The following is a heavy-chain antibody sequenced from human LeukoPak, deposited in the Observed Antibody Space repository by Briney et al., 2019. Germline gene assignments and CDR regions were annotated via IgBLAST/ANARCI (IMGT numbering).Heavy chain of an antibody. J-gene: IGHJ4*02. CDR3: ARVEPGSYYNPFDY. D-gene: IGHD3-10*01. V-gene: IGHV4-31*03. CDR2: IYYSGNT. Sequence: PSETLSLTCIVSGGSVSSAGYYWSWIRQHPGKGLECVGYIYYSGNTYYNPSLKSRVTISVDTSKNQFSLSLSSVTAADTAVYYCARVEPGSYYNPFDYWGQGTLVTVSS. CDR1: GGSVSSAGYY.